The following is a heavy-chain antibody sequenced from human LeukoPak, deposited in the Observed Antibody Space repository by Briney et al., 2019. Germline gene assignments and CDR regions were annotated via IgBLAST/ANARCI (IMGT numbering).Heavy chain of an antibody. J-gene: IGHJ3*02. D-gene: IGHD1-26*01. Sequence: GGSLRLSCAASGFAFSSYGMHWVRQAPGKGLEWVAVIWHDGSNKYYADSVKGRFTISRDNSKNTLYLQMNSLRAEDTAVYFCAAGAWFAAFDIWGQGTMVTVSS. CDR1: GFAFSSYG. V-gene: IGHV3-33*01. CDR2: IWHDGSNK. CDR3: AAGAWFAAFDI.